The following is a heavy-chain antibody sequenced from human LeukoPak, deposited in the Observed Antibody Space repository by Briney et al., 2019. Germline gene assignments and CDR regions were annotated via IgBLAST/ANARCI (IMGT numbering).Heavy chain of an antibody. CDR2: IYTSGST. Sequence: SETLSPTCTVSGGSISSYYWSWIRQPAGKGLEWIGRIYTSGSTNYNPSLKSRVTMSVDTSKNQFSLKLSSVTAADTAVYYCARGLTGYYSYYYYYMDVWGKGTTVTVSS. J-gene: IGHJ6*03. V-gene: IGHV4-4*07. CDR1: GGSISSYY. CDR3: ARGLTGYYSYYYYYMDV. D-gene: IGHD3-9*01.